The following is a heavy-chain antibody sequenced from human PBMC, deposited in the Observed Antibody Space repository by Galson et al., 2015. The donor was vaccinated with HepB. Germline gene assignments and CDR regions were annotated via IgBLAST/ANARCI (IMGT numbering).Heavy chain of an antibody. CDR3: AKDPLYDILTGGTRTLSLDY. Sequence: SLRLSCAASGFTFSTYAMTWVRQAPGKGLEWVSGISAGGGSTDYGDSVKGRFTISRDNSKSTLYLQMNSLRAEDTAIYYCAKDPLYDILTGGTRTLSLDYWGQGTLVTVSS. J-gene: IGHJ4*02. CDR1: GFTFSTYA. D-gene: IGHD3-9*01. CDR2: ISAGGGST. V-gene: IGHV3-23*01.